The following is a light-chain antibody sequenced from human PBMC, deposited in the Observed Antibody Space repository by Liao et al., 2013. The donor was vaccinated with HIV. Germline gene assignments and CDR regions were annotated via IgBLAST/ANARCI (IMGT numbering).Light chain of an antibody. J-gene: IGLJ3*02. Sequence: SYXLTQHPQCQWTPGKTANIFCGGDNIGSKSVHWYQQKPGQAPVLVIYYDGDRPSMIPERFSGSNSGNTATLIINRVEAGDEADYYCQVWESGSDHWVFGGGTKLTVL. CDR2: YDG. CDR1: NIGSKS. V-gene: IGLV3-21*01. CDR3: QVWESGSDHWV.